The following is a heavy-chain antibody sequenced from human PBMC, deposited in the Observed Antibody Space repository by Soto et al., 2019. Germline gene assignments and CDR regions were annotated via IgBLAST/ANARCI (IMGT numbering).Heavy chain of an antibody. CDR3: AKGPPLLMIYPVLDS. Sequence: GGSLRLSCAASEFTFSKHGMHWVRQAPGKGLEWVAVMSYDGSNEYYADSVKGRFTISRDNSKNTLYLQMNSLRPEDTAVYFCAKGPPLLMIYPVLDSWGQGTLVTV. J-gene: IGHJ4*02. V-gene: IGHV3-30*18. D-gene: IGHD2-8*01. CDR1: EFTFSKHG. CDR2: MSYDGSNE.